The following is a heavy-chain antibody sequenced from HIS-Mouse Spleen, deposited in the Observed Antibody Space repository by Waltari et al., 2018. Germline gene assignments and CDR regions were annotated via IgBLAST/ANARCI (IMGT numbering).Heavy chain of an antibody. J-gene: IGHJ6*02. Sequence: QLQLQESGPGLVKPSETLSLTCTVSGCPIRSRSYYWGWLRQPPGKGLEWSGSIYYSGSTYYNPSLKSRVTISVDTSKNQFSLKLSSVTAADTAVYYCASEQGSSYYYYYYGMDVWGQGTTVTVSS. CDR3: ASEQGSSYYYYYYGMDV. V-gene: IGHV4-39*07. CDR1: GCPIRSRSYY. CDR2: IYYSGST. D-gene: IGHD6-6*01.